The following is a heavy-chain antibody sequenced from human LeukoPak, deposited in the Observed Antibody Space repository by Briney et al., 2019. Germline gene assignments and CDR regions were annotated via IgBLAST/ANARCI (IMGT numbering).Heavy chain of an antibody. CDR3: ARRHHNWDY. D-gene: IGHD5-24*01. V-gene: IGHV4-59*08. Sequence: SETLSLTCTVSGGSISSDYWSWIRQPPGKGLEWIGYIYGGIVNYTPSLKSRLTISLDTSKNQFSLRLNSVTAADTAVYYCARRHHNWDYWGQGTLVTVSS. CDR2: IYGGIV. CDR1: GGSISSDY. J-gene: IGHJ4*02.